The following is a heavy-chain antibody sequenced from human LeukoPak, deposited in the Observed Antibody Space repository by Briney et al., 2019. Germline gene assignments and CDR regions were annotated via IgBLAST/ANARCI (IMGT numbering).Heavy chain of an antibody. Sequence: GGSLRLSCAASGFTFTYYAIHWVRQAPGKGLEWVAFIRYDGTNKNYADSVKGRFTISRDNSRNTLYLQVNSLRAEDTAVYYCARRFVGSGWYFGYWGQGTLVTVSS. J-gene: IGHJ4*02. CDR1: GFTFTYYA. CDR3: ARRFVGSGWYFGY. V-gene: IGHV3-30*02. CDR2: IRYDGTNK. D-gene: IGHD6-19*01.